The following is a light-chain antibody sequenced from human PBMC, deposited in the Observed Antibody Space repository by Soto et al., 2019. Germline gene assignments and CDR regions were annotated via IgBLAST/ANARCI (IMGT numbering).Light chain of an antibody. V-gene: IGLV4-69*01. CDR3: QTWVTGIQV. Sequence: QPVLTQSPSASVSLGASVKLTCTLSSGHSNYAIAWHQQRPEKGPRYLMKLNSDGSHSKGDGIPDRFSGSSSGAERYLTISSLQSEDEADYYCQTWVTGIQVFGGGTKLTVL. J-gene: IGLJ2*01. CDR2: LNSDGSH. CDR1: SGHSNYA.